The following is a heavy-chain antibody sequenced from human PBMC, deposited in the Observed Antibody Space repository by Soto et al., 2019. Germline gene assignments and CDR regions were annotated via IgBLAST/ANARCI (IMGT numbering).Heavy chain of an antibody. CDR3: ARAPPPLYCRSWYYNPANWLDP. D-gene: IGHD6-13*01. CDR1: GYTFTSYD. V-gene: IGHV1-8*01. CDR2: MNPNSGNT. J-gene: IGHJ5*01. Sequence: ASVKVSCKASGYTFTSYDINWVRQATGQGLEWMGWMNPNSGNTGYAQKFRGRVTMTRNTSISTAYMELSSLRSEDTAVYYCARAPPPLYCRSWYYNPANWLDPCGQGTLVTVSS.